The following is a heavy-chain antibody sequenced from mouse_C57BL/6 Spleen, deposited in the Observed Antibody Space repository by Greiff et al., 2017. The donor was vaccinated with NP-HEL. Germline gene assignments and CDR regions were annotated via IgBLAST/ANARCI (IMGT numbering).Heavy chain of an antibody. CDR1: GYTFTSYW. Sequence: VHLPPPLPYLLNPGDSVKLSCKASGYTFTSYWMPWVQQRPGQGLEWIGMIHPNSGSTNYTETFTSKATLTVDKSSSTVYMQLSSLTSEDSAVYYCAREVGYFFAYWGQGTLVTVSA. V-gene: IGHV1-64*01. CDR2: IHPNSGST. J-gene: IGHJ3*01. D-gene: IGHD2-3*01. CDR3: AREVGYFFAY.